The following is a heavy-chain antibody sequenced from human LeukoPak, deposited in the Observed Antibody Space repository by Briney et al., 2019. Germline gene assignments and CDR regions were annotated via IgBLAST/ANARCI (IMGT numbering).Heavy chain of an antibody. D-gene: IGHD3-22*01. CDR2: IHGNGETT. CDR3: ARDKFDYYDSSGLSDY. J-gene: IGHJ4*02. Sequence: PGGSLRLSCAASAFRFSSFAMTWVRHAPGKGLEWVSGIHGNGETTYYADSVKGRFTISRDNSKNTLYLQMNSLRAEDTAVYYCARDKFDYYDSSGLSDYWGQGTLVTVS. V-gene: IGHV3-23*01. CDR1: AFRFSSFA.